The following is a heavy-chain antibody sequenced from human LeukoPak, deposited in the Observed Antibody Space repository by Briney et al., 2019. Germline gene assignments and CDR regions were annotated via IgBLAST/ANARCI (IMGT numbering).Heavy chain of an antibody. V-gene: IGHV3-7*03. Sequence: GGSLRLSCAVSGFTFSTYWMSWVRQAPGKGLEWVANIKQDGSEKYYVDSVKGRFTISRDNAKNSLYLQMNSLRAEDTALYYCAKRSEQWLVGGFDYWGQGTLVTVSS. CDR1: GFTFSTYW. CDR2: IKQDGSEK. D-gene: IGHD6-19*01. CDR3: AKRSEQWLVGGFDY. J-gene: IGHJ4*02.